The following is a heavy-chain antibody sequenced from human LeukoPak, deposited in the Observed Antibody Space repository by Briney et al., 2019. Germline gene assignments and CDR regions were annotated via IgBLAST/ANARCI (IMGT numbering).Heavy chain of an antibody. CDR3: ARDRGGSYSAIDY. J-gene: IGHJ4*02. CDR2: ISSSSSSTI. Sequence: GGSLRLSCAASGFTFSSYSMNWVRQAPGKGLEGVSFISSSSSSTIYYADSVKGRFTISRDNAKNSLYLQMNSLRAEDTAVYYCARDRGGSYSAIDYWGQGTLVTVSS. CDR1: GFTFSSYS. D-gene: IGHD1-26*01. V-gene: IGHV3-48*04.